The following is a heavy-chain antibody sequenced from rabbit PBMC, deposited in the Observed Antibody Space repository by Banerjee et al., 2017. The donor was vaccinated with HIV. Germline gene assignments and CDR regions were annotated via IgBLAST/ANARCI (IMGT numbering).Heavy chain of an antibody. CDR2: IYAGSSGST. CDR1: GFSFSSSYY. V-gene: IGHV1S40*01. J-gene: IGHJ3*01. CDR3: ARSYYTYGYAGYAYAL. D-gene: IGHD6-1*01. Sequence: QSLEESGGDLVKPGASLTLTCTASGFSFSSSYYMCWVRQAPGKGLEWIACIYAGSSGSTYYASWAKGRFTISKTSSTTVTLQMTSLTAADTATYFCARSYYTYGYAGYAYALWGQGTLVTVS.